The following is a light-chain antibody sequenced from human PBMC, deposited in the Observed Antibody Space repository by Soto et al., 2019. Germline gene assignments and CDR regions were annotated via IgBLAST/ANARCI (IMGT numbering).Light chain of an antibody. V-gene: IGLV2-14*01. CDR1: SEDIGGYNY. J-gene: IGLJ1*01. CDR3: SSYTSRNTLV. CDR2: EVG. Sequence: QSALTQPASVSGSPGQSITISCTGASEDIGGYNYVCWYQQRPGKAPKLIIYEVGNRPSDISDRFSGSKSGNVASLTISGLQTEDEADYYCSSYTSRNTLVFGSGNKLTVL.